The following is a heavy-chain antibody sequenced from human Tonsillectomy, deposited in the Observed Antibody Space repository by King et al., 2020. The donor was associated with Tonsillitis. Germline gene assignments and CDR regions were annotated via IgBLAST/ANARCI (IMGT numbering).Heavy chain of an antibody. D-gene: IGHD2/OR15-2a*01. V-gene: IGHV3-21*01. CDR3: ARSLSRSSRDAFDI. CDR2: ISSIMSYI. Sequence: DVQLVESGGGLVKPGGSLRLSCAASGFTFNSYSMNWVRQAPGKGLEWVSSISSIMSYIYYADSVKGRFTISRDNAKNSLYLQMNSLRAEDTAVYYCARSLSRSSRDAFDIWGQGTMVTVSS. J-gene: IGHJ3*02. CDR1: GFTFNSYS.